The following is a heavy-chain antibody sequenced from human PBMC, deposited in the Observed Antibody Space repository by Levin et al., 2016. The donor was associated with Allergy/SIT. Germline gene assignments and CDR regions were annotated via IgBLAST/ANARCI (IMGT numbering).Heavy chain of an antibody. CDR1: GFTFSNYA. CDR2: ISGSGGST. Sequence: GGSLRLSCAASGFTFSNYAMSWVRQAPGKGLEWVSAISGSGGSTFYADSVKGRFTISRDNSKNTLYLQMNSLRAEDTAVYYCAKSPNIGSNEPPNWFDPWGQGTLVTVSS. D-gene: IGHD1-26*01. CDR3: AKSPNIGSNEPPNWFDP. V-gene: IGHV3-23*01. J-gene: IGHJ5*02.